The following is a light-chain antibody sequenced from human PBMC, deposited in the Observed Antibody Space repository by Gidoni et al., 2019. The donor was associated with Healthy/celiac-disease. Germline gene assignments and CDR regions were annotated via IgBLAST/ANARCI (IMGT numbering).Light chain of an antibody. Sequence: DIQMTQSPSSLSASVGDRVTITCRASQSISSYLNWYQQKPGKAPKLLIYAASSLQSGGPSRFSGSESGTDFTLTISSLQPEDFATYYCQQSYSTPITFGQGTRLEIK. CDR1: QSISSY. CDR3: QQSYSTPIT. V-gene: IGKV1-39*01. CDR2: AAS. J-gene: IGKJ5*01.